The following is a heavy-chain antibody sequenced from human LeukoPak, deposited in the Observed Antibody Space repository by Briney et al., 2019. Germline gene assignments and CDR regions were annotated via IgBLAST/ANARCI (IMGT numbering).Heavy chain of an antibody. J-gene: IGHJ4*02. CDR3: AKDGPHYYGSGSKISESGYFDY. V-gene: IGHV3-9*01. D-gene: IGHD3-10*01. CDR1: GFTFDDCA. Sequence: GGSLRLSCAASGFTFDDCAMHWVRQAPGKGLEWVSGISWNSGSIGYADSVKGRFTISRDNAKNSLYLQMNSLRAEDTALYYCAKDGPHYYGSGSKISESGYFDYWGQGTLVTVSS. CDR2: ISWNSGSI.